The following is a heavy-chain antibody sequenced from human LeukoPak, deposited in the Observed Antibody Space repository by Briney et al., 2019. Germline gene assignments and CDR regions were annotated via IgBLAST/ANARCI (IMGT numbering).Heavy chain of an antibody. CDR3: ARVGGYEPNYFDY. V-gene: IGHV4-59*01. Sequence: SETLSLTCTVSGGSISSYYWSWIRQPPGKGLEWIGYIYYSGSTNYNPSPKSRVTISVDTSKNQFSLKLSSVTAADTAVYYCARVGGYEPNYFDYWGQGTLVTVSS. CDR2: IYYSGST. CDR1: GGSISSYY. J-gene: IGHJ4*02. D-gene: IGHD5-12*01.